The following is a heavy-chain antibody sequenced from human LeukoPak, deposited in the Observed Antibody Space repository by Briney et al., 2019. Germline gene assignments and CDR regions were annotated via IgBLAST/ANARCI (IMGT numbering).Heavy chain of an antibody. J-gene: IGHJ6*02. V-gene: IGHV1-2*04. CDR3: AIVPDGHYGMDV. CDR1: GYTFTGYY. D-gene: IGHD3/OR15-3a*01. CDR2: INPNSGGT. Sequence: ASVKVSCKASGYTFTGYYMHWVRQAPGQGLEWMGWINPNSGGTNYAQKFQGWATMTRDTSISTAYMELSRLRSDDTAVYYCAIVPDGHYGMDVWGQGTTVTVSS.